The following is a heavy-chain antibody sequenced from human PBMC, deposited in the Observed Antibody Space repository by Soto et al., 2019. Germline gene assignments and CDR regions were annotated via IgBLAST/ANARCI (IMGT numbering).Heavy chain of an antibody. CDR3: AREKTTITIFGVVTYYGMDV. J-gene: IGHJ6*02. V-gene: IGHV1-18*01. D-gene: IGHD3-3*01. Sequence: ASVKVSCKASGYTFISYGISWVRQAPGQGLEWMGWISAYNGNTNYAQKLQGRVTMTTDTSTSTAYMELRSLRSDDTAVYYCAREKTTITIFGVVTYYGMDVWGQGTTVTVSS. CDR1: GYTFISYG. CDR2: ISAYNGNT.